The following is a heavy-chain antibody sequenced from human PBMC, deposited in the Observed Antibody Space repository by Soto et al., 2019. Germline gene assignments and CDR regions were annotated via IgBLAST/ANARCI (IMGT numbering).Heavy chain of an antibody. V-gene: IGHV4-59*01. CDR2: IYYSGST. J-gene: IGHJ4*02. CDR1: GGSISSYY. D-gene: IGHD7-27*01. CDR3: ARRWGTYFDF. Sequence: PSETLSLTCAVYGGSISSYYWSWIRQPPGEGLEWIGYIYYSGSTDYDPSLKSRVTISVDTSKNQFSLKLSSVTAADTAVYYCARRWGTYFDFWGQGTLVTVSS.